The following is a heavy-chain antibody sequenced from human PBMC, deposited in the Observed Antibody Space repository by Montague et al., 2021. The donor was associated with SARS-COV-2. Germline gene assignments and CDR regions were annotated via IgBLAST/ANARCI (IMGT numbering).Heavy chain of an antibody. J-gene: IGHJ6*02. Sequence: SETLSLTRAVYGGSFSGYYWSWIRQPPGKGLEWIGEINHSGSTNYNPSLKSRVTISVDTSKNQFSLKLSSVTAADTAVYYCARGRRILLWFGELLSGGDHYGMDVGGQGTTVTVSS. CDR2: INHSGST. D-gene: IGHD3-10*01. CDR3: ARGRRILLWFGELLSGGDHYGMDV. V-gene: IGHV4-34*01. CDR1: GGSFSGYY.